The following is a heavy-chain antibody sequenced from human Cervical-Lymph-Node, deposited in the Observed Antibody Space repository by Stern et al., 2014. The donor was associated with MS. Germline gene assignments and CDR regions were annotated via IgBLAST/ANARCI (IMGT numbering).Heavy chain of an antibody. V-gene: IGHV3-74*01. J-gene: IGHJ3*02. CDR1: GFTFSSYW. Sequence: EVQLLESGGGLVQPGGSLRLSCAASGFTFSSYWMHWVRQAPGKGLGWVSRINSDGSSTSYADSVKGRFTISRDNAKNTLYLQMNSLRAEDTAVYYCARDRDYDFWSGSDDAFDIWGQGTMVTVSS. D-gene: IGHD3-3*01. CDR3: ARDRDYDFWSGSDDAFDI. CDR2: INSDGSST.